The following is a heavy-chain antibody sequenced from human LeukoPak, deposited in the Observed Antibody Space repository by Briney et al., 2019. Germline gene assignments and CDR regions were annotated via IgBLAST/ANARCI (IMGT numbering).Heavy chain of an antibody. Sequence: GGSLRLSCSASGFTFDDYSMRWVRQAPGKGLEWVSGINWNGGNIGYADSVKGRFTISRDNAKNSLYLRMNSLRAEDTALYYCAKDIAAAGTSGGYMDVWGKGTTVTISS. V-gene: IGHV3-9*01. CDR3: AKDIAAAGTSGGYMDV. CDR1: GFTFDDYS. CDR2: INWNGGNI. D-gene: IGHD6-13*01. J-gene: IGHJ6*03.